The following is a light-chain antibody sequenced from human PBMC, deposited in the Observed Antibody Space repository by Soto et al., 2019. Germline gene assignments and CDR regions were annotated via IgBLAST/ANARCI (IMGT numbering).Light chain of an antibody. J-gene: IGLJ1*01. CDR2: EVS. CDR3: CTYAGSSTRFV. Sequence: QSALTQPASVSGSPGQSITISCTGTSSDVGSYNLVSWYQQHPGKVPKLMIYEVSKRSSGISNRFSGSKSGNTASLTISGLQAEDEADYYCCTYAGSSTRFVFGTGTKLTVL. V-gene: IGLV2-23*02. CDR1: SSDVGSYNL.